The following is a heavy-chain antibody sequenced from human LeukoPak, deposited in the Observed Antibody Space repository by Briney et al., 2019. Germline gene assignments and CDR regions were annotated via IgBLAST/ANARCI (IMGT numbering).Heavy chain of an antibody. CDR3: ARGGALYYDFWD. CDR1: GYTFTAYS. V-gene: IGHV1-2*02. J-gene: IGHJ4*02. CDR2: INPNSGVT. Sequence: ASLKVSCKASGYTFTAYSMHWVRQAPGQGLEWMGWINPNSGVTNYAQKFQGRVTLTRDTSISTAYMELSSLRSDDTAVYYCARGGALYYDFWDWGQGALVTVSS. D-gene: IGHD3-3*01.